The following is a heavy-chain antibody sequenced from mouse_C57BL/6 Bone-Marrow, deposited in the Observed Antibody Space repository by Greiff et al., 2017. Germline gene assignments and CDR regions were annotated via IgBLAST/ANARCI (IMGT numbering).Heavy chain of an antibody. J-gene: IGHJ4*01. CDR1: GYTFTSYW. CDR3: TILRRRAMDY. D-gene: IGHD1-1*01. CDR2: IDPSDSYT. Sequence: QVQLQQPGAELVRPGTSVKLSCKASGYTFTSYWMHWVKQRPGQGLEWIGVIDPSDSYTNYNQKFKGKATLTVDTSSSTAYMQLSSLTNEDSAVYYCTILRRRAMDYWGQGTSVTVSS. V-gene: IGHV1-59*01.